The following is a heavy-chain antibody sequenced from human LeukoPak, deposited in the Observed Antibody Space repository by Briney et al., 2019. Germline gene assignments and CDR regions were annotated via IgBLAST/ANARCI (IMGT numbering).Heavy chain of an antibody. CDR1: GGSISSYY. CDR2: IYYSGST. Sequence: SETLSLTCTVSGGSISSYYWSWIRQPPGKGLEWIGYIYYSGSTNYNPSLKSRVTISVDTSKNQFSLKLSSVTAADTAVYYCARGYCTTGVCYIGPFDYWGQGTLVTVSS. CDR3: ARGYCTTGVCYIGPFDY. D-gene: IGHD2-8*01. V-gene: IGHV4-59*01. J-gene: IGHJ4*02.